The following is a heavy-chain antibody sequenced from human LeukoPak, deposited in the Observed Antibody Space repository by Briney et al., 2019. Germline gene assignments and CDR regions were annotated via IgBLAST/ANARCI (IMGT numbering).Heavy chain of an antibody. CDR3: GQRVGYFRS. D-gene: IGHD2/OR15-2a*01. CDR2: MSYDGSHQ. V-gene: IGHV3-30*01. CDR1: GFTFSNYA. Sequence: PGASLRLSCAASGFTFSNYAMHWVRQAPGKGLEWVALMSYDGSHQYYADSVKGRFTISRDNSNNTVFLQMNSLRTEDTAVYCAGQRVGYFRSWGQGTLVTVSS. J-gene: IGHJ5*02.